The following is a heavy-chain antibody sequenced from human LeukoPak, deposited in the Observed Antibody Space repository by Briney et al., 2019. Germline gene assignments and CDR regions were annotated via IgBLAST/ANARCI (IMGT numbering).Heavy chain of an antibody. Sequence: GGSLRLSCAASGFTVSSNYMSWVRQAPGKGLEWVSVIYSGGSTYYADSVKGRFTISRDNAKNSLYLQMNSLRAEDTAVYYCARDGDYYDSSGYALPYYWGQGTLVTVSS. CDR3: ARDGDYYDSSGYALPYY. CDR2: IYSGGST. V-gene: IGHV3-53*01. J-gene: IGHJ4*02. CDR1: GFTVSSNY. D-gene: IGHD3-22*01.